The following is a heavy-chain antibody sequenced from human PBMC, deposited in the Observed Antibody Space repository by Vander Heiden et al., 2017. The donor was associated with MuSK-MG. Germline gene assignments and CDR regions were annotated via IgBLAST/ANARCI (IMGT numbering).Heavy chain of an antibody. J-gene: IGHJ6*03. Sequence: QVQLQQWGAGLLKPSETLSLTCAVHGESFTGYYWTWIRQPPGKGLEWIGEINHARSTNYNPSLKSRVAVSVDTSKNQFSLRLTSVTAADTATYYCARGGRKFTIFGLLSNGNYYYMDVWGQGTTVTVSS. D-gene: IGHD3-3*01. CDR2: INHARST. V-gene: IGHV4-34*01. CDR1: GESFTGYY. CDR3: ARGGRKFTIFGLLSNGNYYYMDV.